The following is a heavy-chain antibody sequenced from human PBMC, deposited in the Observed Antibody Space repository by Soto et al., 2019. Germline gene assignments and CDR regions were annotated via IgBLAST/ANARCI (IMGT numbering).Heavy chain of an antibody. V-gene: IGHV3-7*04. CDR1: GFTFTSYW. D-gene: IGHD3-22*01. CDR3: ARDYYDSSGYYPRFDY. J-gene: IGHJ4*02. CDR2: IKQDGSEK. Sequence: PGRSLRLSCAASGFTFTSYWMSWVRQAPGKGLEWVANIKQDGSEKYYVDSVKGRFTISRDNAKNSLYLQMNSLRAEDTAVYYCARDYYDSSGYYPRFDYWGQGTLVTVSS.